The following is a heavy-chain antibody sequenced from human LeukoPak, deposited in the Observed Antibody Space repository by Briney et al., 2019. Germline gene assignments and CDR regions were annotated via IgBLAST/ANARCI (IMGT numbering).Heavy chain of an antibody. J-gene: IGHJ4*02. V-gene: IGHV3-33*01. CDR1: GFTFSSYG. Sequence: GGSLRLSCAASGFTFSSYGMHWVRQAPGKGLEWVAVIWYDGSNKYYADSVKGRFTISRDNSKNTLYLQMNSLRAEDTAVYYCARGEVGSGSWFREYYFDYWGQGTLVTVSS. CDR2: IWYDGSNK. D-gene: IGHD6-13*01. CDR3: ARGEVGSGSWFREYYFDY.